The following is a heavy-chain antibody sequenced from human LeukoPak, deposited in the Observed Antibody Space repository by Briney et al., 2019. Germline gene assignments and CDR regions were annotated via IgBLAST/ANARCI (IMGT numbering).Heavy chain of an antibody. CDR2: ITGSGGST. V-gene: IGHV3-23*01. CDR3: GKGYGSGTSRYDFDY. Sequence: GGSLRLSCAASGFTFSSYAMSWVCQAPGKGLEWVSTITGSGGSTYYADSVKGRFTISRDNSKNTLYLQMISLRAEDTAVYYCGKGYGSGTSRYDFDYWGQGTLVTVSS. CDR1: GFTFSSYA. J-gene: IGHJ4*02. D-gene: IGHD3-10*01.